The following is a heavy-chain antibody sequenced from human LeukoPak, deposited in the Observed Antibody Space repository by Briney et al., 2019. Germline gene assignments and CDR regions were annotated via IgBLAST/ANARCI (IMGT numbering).Heavy chain of an antibody. CDR2: IIPIFGTA. CDR3: ASATLSRPDPEDFQH. CDR1: GGTFSSYA. D-gene: IGHD1-14*01. J-gene: IGHJ1*01. V-gene: IGHV1-69*01. Sequence: VASVKVSCKASGGTFSSYAISWVRQAPGQGLEWMGGIIPIFGTANYAQKFQGRVTITADESTSTAYMELSSLRSEDTAVYYCASATLSRPDPEDFQHWGQGTLVTVSS.